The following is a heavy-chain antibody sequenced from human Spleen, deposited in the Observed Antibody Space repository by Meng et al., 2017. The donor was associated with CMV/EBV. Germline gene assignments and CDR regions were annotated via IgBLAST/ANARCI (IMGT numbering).Heavy chain of an antibody. CDR3: ASIKVVPVALGWFDP. D-gene: IGHD2-2*01. V-gene: IGHV4-61*08. J-gene: IGHJ5*02. CDR2: INHSGST. CDR1: GGSISSGDYY. Sequence: SETLSLTCTVSGGSISSGDYYWSWIRQPPGKGLEWIGEINHSGSTNYNPSLKSRVTISVDTSKNQFSLTLMSVTAADTAVYYCASIKVVPVALGWFDPWGQGTLVTVSS.